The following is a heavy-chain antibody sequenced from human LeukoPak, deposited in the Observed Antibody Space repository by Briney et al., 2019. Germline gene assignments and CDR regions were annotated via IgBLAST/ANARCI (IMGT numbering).Heavy chain of an antibody. J-gene: IGHJ4*02. CDR3: AKDRRDVVVIPAAIT. V-gene: IGHV3-23*01. CDR1: GFTFNSYA. CDR2: ISESGGDT. D-gene: IGHD2-2*01. Sequence: GGSLRLSCPPSGFTFNSYAMRWVRHAPGKGLEWVSCISESGGDTYYSDCVKGRFTINRDNTKNTLFLQMNSLRAEDTAVYYCAKDRRDVVVIPAAITWGQGTLVTVSS.